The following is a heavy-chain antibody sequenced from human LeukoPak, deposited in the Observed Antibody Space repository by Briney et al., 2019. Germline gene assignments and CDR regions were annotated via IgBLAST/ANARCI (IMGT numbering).Heavy chain of an antibody. D-gene: IGHD5-24*01. Sequence: GASVKVSCKASGGTFSSYAISWVRQAPGQGLEWMGGIIPIFGTANYAQKFQGRVTITADKSTSTAYMELSSLRSEDTAVYYCARCLVEMATIEFCDAFDIWGQGTMVTVSS. V-gene: IGHV1-69*06. CDR3: ARCLVEMATIEFCDAFDI. J-gene: IGHJ3*02. CDR2: IIPIFGTA. CDR1: GGTFSSYA.